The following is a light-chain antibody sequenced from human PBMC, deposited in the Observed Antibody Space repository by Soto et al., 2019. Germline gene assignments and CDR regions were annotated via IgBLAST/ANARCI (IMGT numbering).Light chain of an antibody. CDR2: GAS. CDR1: QSVSSSY. Sequence: EIALTQSPGTLSLSPGERATLSCRASQSVSSSYLAWYQQKPGQAPRLLIYGASSSATGIPDRFSGSGSGTNFTLPISRLEPDDFSVYYCQQYCSSPPLTFGGGTKVEIK. J-gene: IGKJ4*01. V-gene: IGKV3-20*01. CDR3: QQYCSSPPLT.